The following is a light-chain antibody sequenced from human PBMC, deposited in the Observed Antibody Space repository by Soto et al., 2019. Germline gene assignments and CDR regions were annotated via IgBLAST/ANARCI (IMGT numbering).Light chain of an antibody. Sequence: DIPMTQSPSTLSASVGDRVTITCRASQGISAWLAWYQQKPGKAPKLLIYEASSLESGVPSRFSGSGSGTEFTLTISSRQPDDSATYYCQQYNSSPWTFGQGTKVEIK. CDR2: EAS. CDR3: QQYNSSPWT. J-gene: IGKJ1*01. CDR1: QGISAW. V-gene: IGKV1-5*01.